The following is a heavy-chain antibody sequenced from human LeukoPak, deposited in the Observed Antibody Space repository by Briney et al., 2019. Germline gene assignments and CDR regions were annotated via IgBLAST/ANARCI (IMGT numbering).Heavy chain of an antibody. V-gene: IGHV4-38-2*02. CDR3: ARGAEYYAIWRGYAGYSDY. CDR2: ISHRGST. CDR1: GYSISNGYY. J-gene: IGHJ4*02. D-gene: IGHD3-3*01. Sequence: SETLSLTCTVSGYSISNGYYWGWIRQPPGKGLEWVGSISHRGSTYYNPSLRSRITISLDRSKQKFSLRLTSVTAADTAVYFCARGAEYYAIWRGYAGYSDYWGQGISVTVSS.